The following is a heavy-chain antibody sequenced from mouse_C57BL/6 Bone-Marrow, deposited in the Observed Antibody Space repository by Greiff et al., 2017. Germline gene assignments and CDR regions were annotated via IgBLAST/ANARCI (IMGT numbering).Heavy chain of an antibody. CDR1: GFTFSSYT. D-gene: IGHD1-1*01. Sequence: EVMLVESGGGLVKPGGSLKLSCAASGFTFSSYTMSWVRQTPEKRLEWVATISGGGGNTYYPDSVKGRFTISRDNAKNTLYLQMSSLRSEDTALYYCARSDYYGPDYWGQGTTLTVSS. V-gene: IGHV5-9*01. CDR2: ISGGGGNT. CDR3: ARSDYYGPDY. J-gene: IGHJ2*01.